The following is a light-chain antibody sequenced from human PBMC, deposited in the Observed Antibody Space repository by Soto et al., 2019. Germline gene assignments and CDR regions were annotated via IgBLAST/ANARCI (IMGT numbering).Light chain of an antibody. CDR3: QQYENWPPYT. J-gene: IGKJ2*01. Sequence: EVVLTQSPATLSLSPGERATLSCRASQSVSSYLAWYQQKPGQAPRLLIYDASTRATDIPARFSGSGSGTDFTLIVSSLEPEDFAVYYCQQYENWPPYTFGPGTKLEIK. V-gene: IGKV3-11*01. CDR1: QSVSSY. CDR2: DAS.